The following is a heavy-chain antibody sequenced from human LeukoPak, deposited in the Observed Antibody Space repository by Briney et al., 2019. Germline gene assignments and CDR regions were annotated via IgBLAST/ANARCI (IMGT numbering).Heavy chain of an antibody. CDR2: INHSGST. CDR3: ARGLGGGRRSYSSSWSFDY. J-gene: IGHJ4*02. CDR1: GGSFSGYY. Sequence: SETLSLTCAVYGGSFSGYYWSWIRQPPGEGLEWIGEINHSGSTNYNPSLKSRVTISVDTSKNQFSLKLSSVTAADTAVYYRARGLGGGRRSYSSSWSFDYWGQGTLVTVSS. V-gene: IGHV4-34*01. D-gene: IGHD6-13*01.